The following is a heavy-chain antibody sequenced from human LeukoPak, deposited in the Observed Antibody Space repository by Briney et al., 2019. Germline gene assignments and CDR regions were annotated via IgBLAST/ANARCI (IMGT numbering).Heavy chain of an antibody. Sequence: GGSLRLSCAASGFTFSSYAMSWVRQAPGKGLEWVSTITTSGSSTYYSDSVKGRFTISRDNSKNTLYLQVNSLRAEDTAVYYCAKDLNSYGYYYYGMDVWGQGTTVTVSS. CDR2: ITTSGSST. D-gene: IGHD5-18*01. CDR3: AKDLNSYGYYYYGMDV. V-gene: IGHV3-23*01. J-gene: IGHJ6*02. CDR1: GFTFSSYA.